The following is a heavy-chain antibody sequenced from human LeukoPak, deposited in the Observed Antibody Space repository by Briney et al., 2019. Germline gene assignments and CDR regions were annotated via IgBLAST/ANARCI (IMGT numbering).Heavy chain of an antibody. D-gene: IGHD1-14*01. V-gene: IGHV3-21*01. J-gene: IGHJ4*01. CDR2: ISSSSSYI. CDR3: ARVLAGYYFDY. Sequence: GGSLRLSCAASGFTFSSYSMNWVRQAPGKGLEWVSSISSSSSYIYYADSVKGRFTISRDNAKNSLYLQMNSLRAEDTAVYYCARVLAGYYFDYWGQEPWSPSPQ. CDR1: GFTFSSYS.